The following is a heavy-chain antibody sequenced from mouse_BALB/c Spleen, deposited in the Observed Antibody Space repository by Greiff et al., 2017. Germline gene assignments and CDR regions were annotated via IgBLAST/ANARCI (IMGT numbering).Heavy chain of an antibody. D-gene: IGHD1-2*01. J-gene: IGHJ4*01. V-gene: IGHV1-63*01. CDR1: GYAFTNYW. CDR2: IYPGSGNT. Sequence: QVQLQQSGAELVRPGTSVKISCKASGYAFTNYWLGWVKQRPGHGLEWIGDIYPGSGNTYYNEKFKGKATLTADKSSSTAYMQLSSLTSEDTAVYYCATDLLRLRTTFYAMDYWGQGTSVTVSS. CDR3: ATDLLRLRTTFYAMDY.